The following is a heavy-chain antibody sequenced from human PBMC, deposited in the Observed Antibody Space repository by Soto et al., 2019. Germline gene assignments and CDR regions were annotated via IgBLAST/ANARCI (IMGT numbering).Heavy chain of an antibody. CDR1: GGSISSGGYY. CDR3: ARVPPGYACDN. V-gene: IGHV4-31*03. D-gene: IGHD3-16*01. CDR2: IYYSGST. Sequence: SETLSLTCTVSGGSISSGGYYWSWIRQHPGKGLEWIGYIYYSGSTNYNPSLKSRVTISVDTSKNQYSLKLTSVTAADTAVYYCARVPPGYACDNWGPGTLVTVSS. J-gene: IGHJ4*02.